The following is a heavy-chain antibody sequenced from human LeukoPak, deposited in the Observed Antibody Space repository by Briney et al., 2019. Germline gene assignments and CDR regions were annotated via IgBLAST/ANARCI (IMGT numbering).Heavy chain of an antibody. Sequence: GGSLRLSCAASGFTFSSYSMNWVRQAPGKELEWVSSISSSSSYIYYADSVKGRFTTSRDNAKNSLYLQMNSLRAEDTAVYYCARGEYGSGSYHIDYWGQGTLVTVSS. D-gene: IGHD3-10*01. CDR2: ISSSSSYI. J-gene: IGHJ4*02. CDR1: GFTFSSYS. CDR3: ARGEYGSGSYHIDY. V-gene: IGHV3-21*01.